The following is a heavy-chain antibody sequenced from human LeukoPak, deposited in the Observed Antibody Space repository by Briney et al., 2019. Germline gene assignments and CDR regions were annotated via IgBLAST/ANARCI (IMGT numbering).Heavy chain of an antibody. CDR2: IYYSGST. CDR3: AREDFHCSGGSCYVWFDP. D-gene: IGHD2-15*01. J-gene: IGHJ5*02. V-gene: IGHV4-59*01. CDR1: GGSISSYY. Sequence: SETQSLTCTVPGGSISSYYWSWIRQPPGKGLEWIGYIYYSGSTNYNPSLKSRVTISVDTSKNQFSLKLSSVTAADTAVYYCAREDFHCSGGSCYVWFDPWGQGTLVTVSS.